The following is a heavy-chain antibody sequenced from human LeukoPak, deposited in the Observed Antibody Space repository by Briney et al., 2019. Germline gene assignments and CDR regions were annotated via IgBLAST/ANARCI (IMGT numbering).Heavy chain of an antibody. CDR3: ARVRSMPTGFNWFDP. CDR1: GYTFTGYY. J-gene: IGHJ5*02. Sequence: ASVKASCKASGYTFTGYYMHWVRQAPGQGLDWMGWINPNSGGTNYAQKFQGRVTMTGDTSISTAYMELSRLRSDDTAVYYCARVRSMPTGFNWFDPWGQGTLVTVSS. D-gene: IGHD1-14*01. V-gene: IGHV1-2*02. CDR2: INPNSGGT.